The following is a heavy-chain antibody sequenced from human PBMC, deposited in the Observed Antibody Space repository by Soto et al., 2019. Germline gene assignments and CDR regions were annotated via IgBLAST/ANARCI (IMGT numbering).Heavy chain of an antibody. Sequence: SLRLSCAASGFTCRSYVMYWVREDAGKGLEWVAAISYDGSNKYYADSVKGRFTISRGNSKDTVYLQMKSLRAEDTAVDYCAKAPGYGGYMVWGQGLLVTVSS. CDR2: ISYDGSNK. CDR1: GFTCRSYV. D-gene: IGHD5-12*01. CDR3: AKAPGYGGYMV. J-gene: IGHJ4*02. V-gene: IGHV3-30*18.